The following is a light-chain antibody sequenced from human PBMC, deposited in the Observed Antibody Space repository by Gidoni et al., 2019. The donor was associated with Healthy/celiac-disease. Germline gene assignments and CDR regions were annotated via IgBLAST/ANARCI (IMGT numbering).Light chain of an antibody. V-gene: IGLV6-57*01. Sequence: NFMLTQPHSVSQSPGKTVTISCTRSRGSIASNYVQWYQQPPGSSPTTVIYEDNPSPSGVPDRFSGSLDSSSHSASLTISGLKTEDEAYYYCQSYDSSNWVFGGGTKLTVL. CDR3: QSYDSSNWV. CDR1: RGSIASNY. J-gene: IGLJ3*02. CDR2: EDN.